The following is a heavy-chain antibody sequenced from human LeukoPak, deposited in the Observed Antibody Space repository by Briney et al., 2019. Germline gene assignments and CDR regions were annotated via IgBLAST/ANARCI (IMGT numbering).Heavy chain of an antibody. CDR1: GLTISNSF. D-gene: IGHD3-10*01. Sequence: GGSLRLSCAASGLTISNSFMGWVRQPPGKRLEWVAHIYSGGSTYSADSVKGRFIISRDNSKNTLHLQKNSLRAEDTAVYYCARDTDYYGSGRHGYFDHWGQGTLVTVSS. V-gene: IGHV3-66*01. CDR2: IYSGGST. CDR3: ARDTDYYGSGRHGYFDH. J-gene: IGHJ1*01.